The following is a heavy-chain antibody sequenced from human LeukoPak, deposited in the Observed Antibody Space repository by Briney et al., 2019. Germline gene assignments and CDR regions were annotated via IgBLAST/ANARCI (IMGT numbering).Heavy chain of an antibody. CDR1: GFTFISYW. Sequence: GSLRLSCSASGFTFISYWMSWVRQAPGKGLEWVANIKQDGSEKYYVDSVKGRFTISRDNAKNSLYLQMNSLRAEDTAVYYCARGHHSVNYYDSSGYPFDYWGQGTLVTVSS. CDR2: IKQDGSEK. J-gene: IGHJ4*02. CDR3: ARGHHSVNYYDSSGYPFDY. V-gene: IGHV3-7*01. D-gene: IGHD3-22*01.